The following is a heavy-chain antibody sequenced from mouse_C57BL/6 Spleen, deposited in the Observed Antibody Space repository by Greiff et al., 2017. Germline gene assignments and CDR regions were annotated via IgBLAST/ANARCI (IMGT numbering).Heavy chain of an antibody. Sequence: EVKLVESGGGLVKPGGSLKLSCAASGFTFSDYGMHWVRQAPEKGLGWVAYISSGSSTIYYADTVKGRFTISRDNAKNTLFLQMTSLRSEDTAMYYCARPLDGGFAYWGQGTLVTVSA. D-gene: IGHD4-1*01. CDR3: ARPLDGGFAY. CDR1: GFTFSDYG. CDR2: ISSGSSTI. J-gene: IGHJ3*01. V-gene: IGHV5-17*01.